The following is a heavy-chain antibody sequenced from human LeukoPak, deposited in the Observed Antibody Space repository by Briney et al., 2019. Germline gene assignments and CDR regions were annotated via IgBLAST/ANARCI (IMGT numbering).Heavy chain of an antibody. CDR1: GFTLNSNY. CDR2: IYSGGST. J-gene: IGHJ3*02. V-gene: IGHV3-53*01. Sequence: GSLRLSCAASGFTLNSNYMSWVRQAPGKGLEWGSVIYSGGSTYYADSVKGRFTISRDNSKNTLYLQMNNLRAEDTAVYYCARGVSIVGGDDAFDIWGQGTMVTVSS. CDR3: ARGVSIVGGDDAFDI. D-gene: IGHD1-26*01.